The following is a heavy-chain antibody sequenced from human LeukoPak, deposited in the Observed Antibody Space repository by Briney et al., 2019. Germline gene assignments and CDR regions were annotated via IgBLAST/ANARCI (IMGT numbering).Heavy chain of an antibody. J-gene: IGHJ4*02. CDR1: GFTFSSYN. Sequence: GGSLRLSCAASGFTFSSYNMNWVRQAPGKVLEWVPSITSGSSYIYYADSVKGRFTISRDNAKNSLYLQMNSLRAEDTAVYYCARDGRITIFGVVIFDYWGQGTLVTVSS. CDR2: ITSGSSYI. CDR3: ARDGRITIFGVVIFDY. D-gene: IGHD3-3*01. V-gene: IGHV3-21*01.